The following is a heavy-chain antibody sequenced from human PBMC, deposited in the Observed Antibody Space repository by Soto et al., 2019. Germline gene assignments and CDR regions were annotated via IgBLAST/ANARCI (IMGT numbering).Heavy chain of an antibody. D-gene: IGHD3-22*01. CDR1: GFTFSSYL. CDR3: ARPQGISDYFPLDY. V-gene: IGHV3-33*01. J-gene: IGHJ4*02. CDR2: IWYDGSNK. Sequence: GGSLRLSCAASGFTFSSYLIHWVRQGPGKGLEWVAVIWYDGSNKYYADSVKGRFTISRDNSKNTLYLQMNSLRTEDTAVYYCARPQGISDYFPLDYWGQGTLVTVSS.